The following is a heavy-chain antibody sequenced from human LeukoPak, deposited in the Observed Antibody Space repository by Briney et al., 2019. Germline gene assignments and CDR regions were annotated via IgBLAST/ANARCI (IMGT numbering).Heavy chain of an antibody. J-gene: IGHJ4*02. V-gene: IGHV3-9*03. CDR3: AKGGGNLPLYCFDY. CDR2: ISWNSGSI. D-gene: IGHD4-23*01. Sequence: PGGSLRLSCAASGFTFDDYAMHWVRQAPGKGLEWVSGISWNSGSIGYADSVKGRFTISRDNAKNSLYLQMNSLRAEDMALYYCAKGGGNLPLYCFDYWGQGTLVTVSS. CDR1: GFTFDDYA.